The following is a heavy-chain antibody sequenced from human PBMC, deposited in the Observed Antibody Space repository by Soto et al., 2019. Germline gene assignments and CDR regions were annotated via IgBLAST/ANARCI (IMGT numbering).Heavy chain of an antibody. CDR1: GFLFSNYI. J-gene: IGHJ3*02. V-gene: IGHV3-21*01. Sequence: EVQLVESGGGLVKPGGSLRLSCAASGFLFSNYIMTWVRQAPGKGLEGVSSISSSGTYVFYADSVKGRFTSSRDNAKNSLCLQMNSLRAEDAAVYYCASGSYCGGDCYLGAFDIWGQGTMVTVSS. CDR2: ISSSGTYV. D-gene: IGHD2-21*01. CDR3: ASGSYCGGDCYLGAFDI.